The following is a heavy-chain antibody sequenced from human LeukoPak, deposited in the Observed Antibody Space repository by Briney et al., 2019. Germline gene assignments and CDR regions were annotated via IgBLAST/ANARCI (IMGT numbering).Heavy chain of an antibody. CDR2: FDPEDGET. D-gene: IGHD2-15*01. V-gene: IGHV1-24*01. CDR3: ATDPGYCSGGSCLTNVFDI. Sequence: ASVKVSCKVSGYTLTELSMHWVRQAPGKGLEWMGGFDPEDGETIYARKFQGRVAMTEDTSTDTAYMELSSLRSEDTAVYYCATDPGYCSGGSCLTNVFDIWGQGTLVTVSS. CDR1: GYTLTELS. J-gene: IGHJ3*02.